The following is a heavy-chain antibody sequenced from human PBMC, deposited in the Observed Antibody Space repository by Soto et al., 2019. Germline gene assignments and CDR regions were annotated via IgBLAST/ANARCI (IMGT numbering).Heavy chain of an antibody. CDR3: ARAGRLTGYYTNGRDV. CDR1: GGSISSGGYS. D-gene: IGHD3-9*01. CDR2: IYHSGST. V-gene: IGHV4-30-2*01. Sequence: SETLSLTCAVSGGSISSGGYSWSWIRQPPGKGLGWIGYIYHSGSTYYNPSLKSRVTISVDRSKNQFSLKLSSVTAADTAVYYCARAGRLTGYYTNGRDVWGQGTTVTVSS. J-gene: IGHJ6*02.